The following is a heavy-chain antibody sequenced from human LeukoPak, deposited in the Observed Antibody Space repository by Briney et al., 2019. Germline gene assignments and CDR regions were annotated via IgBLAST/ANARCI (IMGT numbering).Heavy chain of an antibody. CDR2: IRYDGSNK. V-gene: IGHV3-30*02. J-gene: IGHJ4*02. CDR3: AKGNGYCSSTSCYYNC. Sequence: PGGSLRLSCAASGFTFSSYGMHWVRQAPGKGLEWVAFIRYDGSNKYYADSVKGRFTISRDNSKNTLYLQMNSLRAEDTAVYYCAKGNGYCSSTSCYYNCWGQGTLVTVSS. CDR1: GFTFSSYG. D-gene: IGHD2-2*01.